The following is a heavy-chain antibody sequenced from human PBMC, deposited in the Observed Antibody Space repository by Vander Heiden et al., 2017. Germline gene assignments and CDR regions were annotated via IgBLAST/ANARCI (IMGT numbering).Heavy chain of an antibody. Sequence: QVQLQQWGQGLLKTSETLSLTCAVYGGSFSGYYWSWSRQPPGKGLEWIGEINHSVSTNYNPSLKSRVTISVDTSKNQFSLKLSSVTAADTAVYYCARGSVVVAATPAYGWFDPWGQGTLVTVSS. D-gene: IGHD2-15*01. CDR3: ARGSVVVAATPAYGWFDP. J-gene: IGHJ5*02. CDR1: GGSFSGYY. CDR2: INHSVST. V-gene: IGHV4-34*01.